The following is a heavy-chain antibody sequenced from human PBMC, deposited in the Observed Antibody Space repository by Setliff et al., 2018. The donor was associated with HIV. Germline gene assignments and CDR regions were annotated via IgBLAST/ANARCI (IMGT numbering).Heavy chain of an antibody. Sequence: SETLSLTCTVSGGSISSSSDYWGWIRQPPGKGLEWIGYIYYSGSTHNNPSLKSRVTISVDTSKNHFSLKLSSVTAADTAVYYCARGMGGSQVGGDAFDIWGQGTTVTVSS. V-gene: IGHV4-39*07. D-gene: IGHD1-26*01. CDR2: IYYSGST. J-gene: IGHJ3*02. CDR3: ARGMGGSQVGGDAFDI. CDR1: GGSISSSSDY.